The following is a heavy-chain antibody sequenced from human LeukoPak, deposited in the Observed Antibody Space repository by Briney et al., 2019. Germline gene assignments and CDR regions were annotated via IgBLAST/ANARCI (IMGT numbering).Heavy chain of an antibody. J-gene: IGHJ5*02. D-gene: IGHD4-17*01. Sequence: GASVKVSCKASGGTFSSYAISWVRQAPGQGLEWMGGIIPIFGTANYAQKFQGRVTITADESTSTAYMELSSLRSEDTAVYYCATVAVTRYNNWFDPWGQGTLVTVSS. CDR3: ATVAVTRYNNWFDP. CDR1: GGTFSSYA. V-gene: IGHV1-69*13. CDR2: IIPIFGTA.